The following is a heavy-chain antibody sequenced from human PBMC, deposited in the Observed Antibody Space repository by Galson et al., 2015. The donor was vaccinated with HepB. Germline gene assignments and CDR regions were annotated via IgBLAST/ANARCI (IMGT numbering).Heavy chain of an antibody. CDR1: GFAFSNYA. D-gene: IGHD5-18*01. CDR3: ARESVDPVMVYFDY. CDR2: IRGSGRST. J-gene: IGHJ4*02. Sequence: SLRLSCAASGFAFSNYAMTWVRQAPGKGLEWVSAIRGSGRSTYYTDSVKGRFTISRDNSKNTLFLQMNSLRAEDTAVYYCARESVDPVMVYFDYWGQGTLVTVSS. V-gene: IGHV3-23*01.